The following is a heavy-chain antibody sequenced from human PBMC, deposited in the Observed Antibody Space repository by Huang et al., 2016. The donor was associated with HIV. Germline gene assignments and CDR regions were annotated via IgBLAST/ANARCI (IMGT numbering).Heavy chain of an antibody. D-gene: IGHD5-18*01. J-gene: IGHJ5*02. CDR2: IIPIVGTA. CDR1: GGTFSSYA. V-gene: IGHV1-69*13. CDR3: ARTAYSYGFRQGYNWFDP. Sequence: QVLLVQSGAEVRKPGSSVKVSCTAFGGTFSSYAISWVRQAPGKGLEGMGGIIPIVGTANYTQKFHGRVTITGDESTNTGYMELTRLTSEDTAVYYCARTAYSYGFRQGYNWFDPWGQGTPVTVSS.